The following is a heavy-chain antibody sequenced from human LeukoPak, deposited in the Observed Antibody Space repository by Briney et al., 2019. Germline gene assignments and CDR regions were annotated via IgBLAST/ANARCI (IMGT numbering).Heavy chain of an antibody. V-gene: IGHV4-34*01. Sequence: SETLSLTCAVYGGSLSGYYWSWIRQPPGKGLEWIGEINHSGSTNYNPSLKSRVTISVDTSKNQFSLKLSSVTAADTAVYYCARGVGIPLWLWWGQGTLVTVSS. CDR1: GGSLSGYY. CDR2: INHSGST. D-gene: IGHD5-18*01. CDR3: ARGVGIPLWLW. J-gene: IGHJ4*02.